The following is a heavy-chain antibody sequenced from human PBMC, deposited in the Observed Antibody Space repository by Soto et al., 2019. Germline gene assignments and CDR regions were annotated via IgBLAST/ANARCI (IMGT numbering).Heavy chain of an antibody. CDR2: IYYSGST. CDR1: GGSISSGGYY. CDR3: AGCGDSGGSCPQER. J-gene: IGHJ4*02. D-gene: IGHD2-15*01. Sequence: QVQLQESGPGLVKPSQTLSLTRTVSGGSISSGGYYWSWIRQHPGKGLEWIGYIYYSGSTYYNPSLKGRVTISVDTSKNQFSLKLSSVTAADTAVYYCAGCGDSGGSCPQERWGQGTLVTVSS. V-gene: IGHV4-31*03.